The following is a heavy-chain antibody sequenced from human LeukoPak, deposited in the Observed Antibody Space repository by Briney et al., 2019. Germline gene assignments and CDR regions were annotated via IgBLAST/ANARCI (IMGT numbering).Heavy chain of an antibody. CDR1: GFTFSSYW. V-gene: IGHV3-74*01. CDR3: ARVSGGETRYCSSTSCYRYFDY. CDR2: INSDGSST. J-gene: IGHJ4*02. D-gene: IGHD2-2*02. Sequence: VGSLRLSCAASGFTFSSYWMHWVRQAPGKGLVWVSRINSDGSSTSYADSVKGRFTISRDNAKNTLYLQMNSLRAEDTAVYYCARVSGGETRYCSSTSCYRYFDYWGQGTLVTVSS.